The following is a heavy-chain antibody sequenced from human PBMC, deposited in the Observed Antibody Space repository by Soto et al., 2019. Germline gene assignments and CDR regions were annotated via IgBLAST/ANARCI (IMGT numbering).Heavy chain of an antibody. V-gene: IGHV1-69*02. D-gene: IGHD3-10*01. CDR3: ARRAMVRGVSVSWFDP. J-gene: IGHJ5*02. CDR2: IIPILGIA. CDR1: GGTFSSYT. Sequence: QVQLVQSGAEVKKPGSSVKVSCKASGGTFSSYTISWVRQAPGQGLEGMGRIIPILGIANYAQKFQGRVTITAKKSTITTYMELSSLRSEDTAVYYCARRAMVRGVSVSWFDPWGQGTLVTVSS.